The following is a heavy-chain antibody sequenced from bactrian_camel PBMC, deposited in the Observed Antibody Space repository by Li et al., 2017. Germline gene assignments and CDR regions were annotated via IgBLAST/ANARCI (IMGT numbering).Heavy chain of an antibody. D-gene: IGHD7*01. CDR2: IDSTGSP. J-gene: IGHJ4*01. Sequence: QVQLVESGGGSVQSGGSLRLTCTASGYASAIKCWGWFREAPGKEREGVASIDSTGSPTYTYSAKDRFTISKDNVKNTLYLQMNSLKPEDTAMYFCAADPIPFACANWQHKYPYWGPGTQVTVS. CDR1: GYASAIKC. CDR3: AADPIPFACANWQHKYPY. V-gene: IGHV3S53*01.